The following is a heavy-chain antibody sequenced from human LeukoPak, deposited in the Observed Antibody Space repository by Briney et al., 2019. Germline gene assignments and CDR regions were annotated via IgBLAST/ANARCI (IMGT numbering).Heavy chain of an antibody. CDR1: GGSISSGGYY. CDR2: IYYSGST. CDR3: ARGILKGDGYDHARGY. V-gene: IGHV4-31*03. D-gene: IGHD5-24*01. Sequence: PSETLSLTCTVSGGSISSGGYYRSWIRQHPGTGLEWIGYIYYSGSTYYNPSLKSRVTISVDTSKNQFSLKLSSVTAADTAVYYCARGILKGDGYDHARGYWGQGTLVTVSS. J-gene: IGHJ4*02.